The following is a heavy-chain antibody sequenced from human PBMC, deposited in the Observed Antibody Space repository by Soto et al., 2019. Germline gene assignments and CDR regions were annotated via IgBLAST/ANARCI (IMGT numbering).Heavy chain of an antibody. J-gene: IGHJ3*02. Sequence: LSLTCAVYGGSFSGYYWSWIRQPPVKGLEWIGEINHSGSTNYNPSLKSRVTISVDTSKDQFSLKLSSVTAADTAVYYCARASPAKYGSGSHAFDIWGQGTMVTVSS. CDR3: ARASPAKYGSGSHAFDI. CDR1: GGSFSGYY. CDR2: INHSGST. V-gene: IGHV4-34*01. D-gene: IGHD3-10*01.